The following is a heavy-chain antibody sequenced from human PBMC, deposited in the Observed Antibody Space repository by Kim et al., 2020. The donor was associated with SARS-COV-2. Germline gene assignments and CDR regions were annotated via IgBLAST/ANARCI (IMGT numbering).Heavy chain of an antibody. CDR2: INHSGST. D-gene: IGHD3-10*01. Sequence: SETLSLTCAVYGGSFSGYYWSWICQPPGKGLEWIGEINHSGSTNYNPSLKSRVTISVDTSKNQFSLKLSSVTAADTAVYYCAIPAGKRSYYYYGMDVWGQGTTVTVSS. CDR1: GGSFSGYY. J-gene: IGHJ6*02. CDR3: AIPAGKRSYYYYGMDV. V-gene: IGHV4-34*01.